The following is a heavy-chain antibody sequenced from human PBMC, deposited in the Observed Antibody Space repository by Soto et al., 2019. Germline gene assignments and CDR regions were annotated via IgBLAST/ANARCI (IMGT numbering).Heavy chain of an antibody. V-gene: IGHV3-74*02. CDR2: INGDGSTT. CDR3: ASIPMVRGPSDY. CDR1: GFSFSSNW. J-gene: IGHJ4*02. D-gene: IGHD3-10*01. Sequence: EVQLVESGGGLVQPGGSLRLSCADSGFSFSSNWMHWVRQAPGKGRVWVARINGDGSTTQYADSVQGRFTISRYNTENTVYLRMTSLRADDTAVYYCASIPMVRGPSDYWGQGALVTVSS.